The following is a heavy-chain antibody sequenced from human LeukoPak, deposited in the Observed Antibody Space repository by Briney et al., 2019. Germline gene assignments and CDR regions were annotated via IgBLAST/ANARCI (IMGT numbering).Heavy chain of an antibody. CDR2: IYYSGST. J-gene: IGHJ4*02. CDR1: GGSISSSSYY. D-gene: IGHD6-13*01. V-gene: IGHV4-39*01. CDR3: ARTAAAGGGLDYFDC. Sequence: PSETLSLTCTVSGGSISSSSYYWGWIRQPPGKGLEWIGSIYYSGSTYYNPSLKSRVTISVDTSKNQFSLKLSSVTAADTAVYYCARTAAAGGGLDYFDCWGQGTLVTVSS.